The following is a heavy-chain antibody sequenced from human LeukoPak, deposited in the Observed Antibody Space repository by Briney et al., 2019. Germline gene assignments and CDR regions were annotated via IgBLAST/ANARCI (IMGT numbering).Heavy chain of an antibody. D-gene: IGHD6-13*01. V-gene: IGHV1-2*02. CDR1: GYTFTGYY. J-gene: IGHJ6*03. Sequence: ASVKVSCKASGYTFTGYYMHWVRQAPGQGLEWMGWINPNSGGAKYAQNFQGRVIMTTDTSISTAYMELSSLRSDDTAVYYCARSSPPTYYHFYYYMDVWGKGSTVTVSS. CDR3: ARSSPPTYYHFYYYMDV. CDR2: INPNSGGA.